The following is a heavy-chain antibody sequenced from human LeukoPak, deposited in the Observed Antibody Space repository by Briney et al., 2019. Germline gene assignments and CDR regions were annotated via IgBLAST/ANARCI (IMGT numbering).Heavy chain of an antibody. J-gene: IGHJ4*02. CDR3: AKDSGDSSGYEGYFDY. V-gene: IGHV3-23*01. Sequence: GGSLRLSCAASGFTFSSYAMSWVRQAPGKGLEWVSAISGSGGSTYYADSVKGRFTISRDNSKNTLYLQMNSLRAEDTAVYYGAKDSGDSSGYEGYFDYWGQGTLVTVSS. CDR1: GFTFSSYA. D-gene: IGHD3-22*01. CDR2: ISGSGGST.